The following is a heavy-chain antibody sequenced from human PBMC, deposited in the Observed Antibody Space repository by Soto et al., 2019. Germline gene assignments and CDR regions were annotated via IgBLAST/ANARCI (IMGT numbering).Heavy chain of an antibody. CDR1: GGSISSGGYY. CDR3: ARDAGIAAAGTGYYYYGMDV. Sequence: TLSLTCTVSGGSISSGGYYWSWIRQHPGKVLEWIGYIYYSGSTYYNPSLKSRVTISVDTSKNQFSLKLSSVTAADTAVYYCARDAGIAAAGTGYYYYGMDVRGQGTTVTVSS. D-gene: IGHD6-13*01. CDR2: IYYSGST. J-gene: IGHJ6*02. V-gene: IGHV4-31*03.